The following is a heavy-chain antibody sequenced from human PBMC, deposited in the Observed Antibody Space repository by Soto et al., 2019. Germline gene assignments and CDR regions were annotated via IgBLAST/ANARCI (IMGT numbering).Heavy chain of an antibody. CDR1: GFTFSDYG. Sequence: GGSLRLSCVVSGFTFSDYGFHWVRQAPGKGLDWVAAISYDGSFVYYADSVRGRFTISRDNSRNTLDLQMNTLRHEDTAVYYCAKERGRNRNFAMDVWGQGTSVTVSS. CDR2: ISYDGSFV. J-gene: IGHJ6*02. CDR3: AKERGRNRNFAMDV. D-gene: IGHD1-1*01. V-gene: IGHV3-30*18.